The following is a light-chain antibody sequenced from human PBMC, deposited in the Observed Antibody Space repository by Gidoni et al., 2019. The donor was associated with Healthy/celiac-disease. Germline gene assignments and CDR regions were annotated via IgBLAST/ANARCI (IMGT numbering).Light chain of an antibody. Sequence: EIVLTQSPATLSLSPGERATLSCRASQSVSSYLAWYQQKHGQAPRLLIYDASNRATGIQARFSGSGSGPDFSLTISSLEPEDFAVYYCQQRSNLPPPLTFGQGTRLEIK. CDR3: QQRSNLPPPLT. CDR1: QSVSSY. V-gene: IGKV3-11*01. CDR2: DAS. J-gene: IGKJ5*01.